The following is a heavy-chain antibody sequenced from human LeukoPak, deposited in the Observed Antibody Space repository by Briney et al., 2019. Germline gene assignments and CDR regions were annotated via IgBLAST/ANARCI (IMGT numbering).Heavy chain of an antibody. CDR1: GYTFTSYG. D-gene: IGHD5-18*01. CDR3: AMESGLW. CDR2: ISAYNGNT. V-gene: IGHV1-18*01. Sequence: ASVKVSCKASGYTFTSYGISWVRQAPGQGLEWMGWISAYNGNTNYAQKLQGRVTITADKSTSTAYMELSSLRSEDTAVYYCAMESGLWGGQGTLVTVSS. J-gene: IGHJ4*02.